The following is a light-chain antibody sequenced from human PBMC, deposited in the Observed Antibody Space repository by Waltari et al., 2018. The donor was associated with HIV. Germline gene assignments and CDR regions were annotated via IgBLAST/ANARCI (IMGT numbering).Light chain of an antibody. CDR3: QQYVSSQT. CDR1: QSISSSY. V-gene: IGKV3-20*01. J-gene: IGKJ1*01. Sequence: EIVLTQSPGTLSLSPGERATLSCRASQSISSSYLAWYQQKPGQAPRLLMYGASNRATGIPDRFSCSGSGTDFTLTISRLEPEDLAVYYCQQYVSSQTFGQGTKVEIK. CDR2: GAS.